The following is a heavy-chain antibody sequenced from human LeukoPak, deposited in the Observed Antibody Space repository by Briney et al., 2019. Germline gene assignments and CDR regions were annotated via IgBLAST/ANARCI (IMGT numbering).Heavy chain of an antibody. CDR2: IPRDGSNT. J-gene: IGHJ6*03. Sequence: PGGSLRLSCAASGFTFRSCGMHWVRQAPGKGLEWVTFIPRDGSNTWYADSVKGRFTISRDNSKNTLYLQMNSLRVEDTAVYYCAKGVGGSANYYYMDVWGKGTTVTVSS. CDR1: GFTFRSCG. D-gene: IGHD3-10*01. V-gene: IGHV3-30*02. CDR3: AKGVGGSANYYYMDV.